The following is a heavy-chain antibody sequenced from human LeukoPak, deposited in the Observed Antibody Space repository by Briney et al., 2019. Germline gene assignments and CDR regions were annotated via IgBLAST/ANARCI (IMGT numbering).Heavy chain of an antibody. V-gene: IGHV3-74*01. D-gene: IGHD5-18*01. CDR3: ARDAVDTANAV. CDR2: INSDGSIT. J-gene: IGHJ6*02. CDR1: GFTFTTYW. Sequence: GGSLRLSCAASGFTFTTYWMHWVRQAPGKRLVWVSHINSDGSITSYADSVKGRFTISRDNAKNTLYLQMNSLRAEDTAVYYCARDAVDTANAVWGQGTTVTVSS.